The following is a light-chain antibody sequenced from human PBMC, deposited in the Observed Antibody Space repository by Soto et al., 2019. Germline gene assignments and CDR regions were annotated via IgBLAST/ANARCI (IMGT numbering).Light chain of an antibody. Sequence: QSALTQPASVSGSPAQSMTISCTGSSSDIGDYNFVSWYQQHPGKAPKLMIYGVSLRPSGVSDRFSGSKSGNTASLTISGLQAEDEADYYCSSYTSTSPPFLFGTGTKVTVL. CDR2: GVS. CDR1: SSDIGDYNF. J-gene: IGLJ1*01. CDR3: SSYTSTSPPFL. V-gene: IGLV2-14*01.